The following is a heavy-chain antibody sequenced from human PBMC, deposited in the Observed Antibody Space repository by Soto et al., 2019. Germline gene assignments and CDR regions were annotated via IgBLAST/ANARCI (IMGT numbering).Heavy chain of an antibody. CDR2: INPSSGNT. V-gene: IGHV1-8*01. J-gene: IGHJ6*02. Sequence: QVQLVQSGAEAKKPGASVKVSCTASGYSFTRHDINWVRQAPGQGLEWRGWINPSSGNTGYAQRFLGRLTMTTDTSTSTAYLELSGLKSVDTAIYYCEREGSMWSGVIVFYGMDVWGQGTTVTVPS. CDR1: GYSFTRHD. D-gene: IGHD2-21*01. CDR3: EREGSMWSGVIVFYGMDV.